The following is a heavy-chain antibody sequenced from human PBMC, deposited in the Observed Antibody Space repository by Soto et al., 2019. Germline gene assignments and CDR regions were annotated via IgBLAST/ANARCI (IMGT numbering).Heavy chain of an antibody. CDR1: GGTFSSYA. J-gene: IGHJ5*02. D-gene: IGHD1-26*01. Sequence: ASVKVSCKASGGTFSSYAISWVRQAPGQGLEWMGGIIPIFGTANYAQKFQGRVTITADESTSTAYMELSSLRSEDTAAYYCARVLPGIVGATGNWFDPWGQGTLVTSPQ. CDR3: ARVLPGIVGATGNWFDP. CDR2: IIPIFGTA. V-gene: IGHV1-69*13.